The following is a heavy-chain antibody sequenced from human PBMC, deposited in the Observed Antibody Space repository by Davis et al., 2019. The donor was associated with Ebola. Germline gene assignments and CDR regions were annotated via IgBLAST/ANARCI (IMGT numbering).Heavy chain of an antibody. CDR1: GGSISSSNW. V-gene: IGHV4-4*02. CDR2: IYHSGST. D-gene: IGHD3-3*01. CDR3: ARLVGGTIFGVVTYGMDV. Sequence: SETLSLTCAVSGGSISSSNWWSWVRQPPGKGLAWIGEIYHSGSTNYNPSLKSRVTISVDKSKNQFSLKLSSVTAADTAVYYCARLVGGTIFGVVTYGMDVWGQGTTVTVSS. J-gene: IGHJ6*02.